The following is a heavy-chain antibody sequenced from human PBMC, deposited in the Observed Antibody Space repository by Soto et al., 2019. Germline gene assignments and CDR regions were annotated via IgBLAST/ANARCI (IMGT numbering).Heavy chain of an antibody. D-gene: IGHD6-19*01. Sequence: QVQLVESGGGVVQPGRSLRLSCAASGFTFSNYVMHWVRQAPGKGLEWVAVISFDGSNKYHVDSVKGRFTVSRDNSKNTLYLEMNSLRTEDTAVYYCAKASSQQWLVHYWYFDLWGRSTLVTVSS. CDR1: GFTFSNYV. CDR3: AKASSQQWLVHYWYFDL. V-gene: IGHV3-30*18. J-gene: IGHJ2*01. CDR2: ISFDGSNK.